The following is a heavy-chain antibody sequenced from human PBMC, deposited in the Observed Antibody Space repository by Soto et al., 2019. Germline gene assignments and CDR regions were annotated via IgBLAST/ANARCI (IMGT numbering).Heavy chain of an antibody. Sequence: ASVKVSCKASGYTFTSYDINWVRQATGQGLEWMGWMNPNSGNTGYAQKFQGRVTMTRNTSISTAYMELSSLRSEDTAVYYCAIGLGLLAYYYYMDFWGKRTTVTVSS. D-gene: IGHD2-8*02. CDR2: MNPNSGNT. J-gene: IGHJ6*03. V-gene: IGHV1-8*01. CDR3: AIGLGLLAYYYYMDF. CDR1: GYTFTSYD.